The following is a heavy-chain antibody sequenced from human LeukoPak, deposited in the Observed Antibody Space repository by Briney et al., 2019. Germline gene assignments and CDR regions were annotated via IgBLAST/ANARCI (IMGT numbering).Heavy chain of an antibody. CDR2: VYYTGST. Sequence: PSETLSLTCTISGGPITAYYSSWIRQPPGKGLEWIGYVYYTGSTNYNPSLNSRLSISLDTSKSQFSLRLTSVTAADTAVYYCATGQILFGSHYWGLGTLVTVSS. J-gene: IGHJ4*02. CDR3: ATGQILFGSHY. D-gene: IGHD3-10*01. CDR1: GGPITAYY. V-gene: IGHV4-59*01.